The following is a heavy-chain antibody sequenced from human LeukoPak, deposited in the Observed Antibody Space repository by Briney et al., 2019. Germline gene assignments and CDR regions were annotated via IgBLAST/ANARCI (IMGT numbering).Heavy chain of an antibody. Sequence: GGSLRLSCAASGFTFSSYWMHWVRQAPGKGLVWVSRINSDVSSTTYADSVRGRFTISRDNAKNTLYLQMNSLRAADTAVYYCARGVGGDSKFDPWGQGTLVTVSS. J-gene: IGHJ5*02. V-gene: IGHV3-74*01. CDR2: INSDVSST. CDR3: ARGVGGDSKFDP. D-gene: IGHD1-26*01. CDR1: GFTFSSYW.